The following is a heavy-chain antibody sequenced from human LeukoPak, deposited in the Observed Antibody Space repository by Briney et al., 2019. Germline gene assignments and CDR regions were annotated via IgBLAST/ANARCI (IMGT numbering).Heavy chain of an antibody. V-gene: IGHV3-23*01. J-gene: IGHJ4*02. Sequence: GGSLRLSCAASGFTFSSYAMSWVRQAPGKGLEWVSAISGSGGSTYYADSVKGRFTISRDNSKNTLYLQMNSLRAEDTAVYYCAASRSGWEYYFDYWGQGTLVTVSS. CDR1: GFTFSSYA. CDR3: AASRSGWEYYFDY. CDR2: ISGSGGST. D-gene: IGHD6-19*01.